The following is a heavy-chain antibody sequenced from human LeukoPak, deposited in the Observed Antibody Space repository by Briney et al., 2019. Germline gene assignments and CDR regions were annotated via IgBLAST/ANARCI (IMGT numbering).Heavy chain of an antibody. CDR1: GFTFSSYA. J-gene: IGHJ3*02. D-gene: IGHD3-10*01. CDR3: ARDPMVRGVPDAFDI. V-gene: IGHV3-30-3*01. Sequence: HPGGSLRLSCAASGFTFSSYAMHWVRQAPGKGLEWVAVISYDGSNKYYADSVKGRFTISRDNSKNTLYLQINSLRAEDTAVYYCARDPMVRGVPDAFDIWGQGTMVTVSS. CDR2: ISYDGSNK.